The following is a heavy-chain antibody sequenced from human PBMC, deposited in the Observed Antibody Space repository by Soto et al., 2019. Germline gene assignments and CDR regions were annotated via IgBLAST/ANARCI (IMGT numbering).Heavy chain of an antibody. Sequence: VSVKVSCKASGYAFTIYGISWVRQAPGQGLEWMGWMNPNSGNTNYAQKFQGRVTMTRNTSISTAYMELSSLRSEDTAVYYCARGLGYDFWSGYYGIDPWGQGTLVTVSS. V-gene: IGHV1-8*02. CDR1: GYAFTIYG. CDR3: ARGLGYDFWSGYYGIDP. D-gene: IGHD3-3*01. J-gene: IGHJ5*02. CDR2: MNPNSGNT.